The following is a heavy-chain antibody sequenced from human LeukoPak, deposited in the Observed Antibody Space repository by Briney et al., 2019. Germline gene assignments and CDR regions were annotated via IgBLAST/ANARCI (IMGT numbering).Heavy chain of an antibody. Sequence: GGSLRLSCAASGFTFSSYWMSWVRQAPGKGLEWVANIKQDGSEKYYVDSVKGRFTISRDNSNNTLYVQMNSLRAEDTAVYYCAKDRAGWWELLPLYSFDYWGQGALVTVSS. CDR2: IKQDGSEK. J-gene: IGHJ4*02. CDR1: GFTFSSYW. D-gene: IGHD1-26*01. CDR3: AKDRAGWWELLPLYSFDY. V-gene: IGHV3-7*03.